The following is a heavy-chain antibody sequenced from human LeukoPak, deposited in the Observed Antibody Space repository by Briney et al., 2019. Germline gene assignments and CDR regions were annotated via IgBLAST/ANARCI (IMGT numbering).Heavy chain of an antibody. V-gene: IGHV4-39*07. D-gene: IGHD2-2*01. CDR3: ARVTIGGYCSSTSCSTHNWFDP. J-gene: IGHJ5*02. CDR1: GGSISSSSYY. CDR2: IYYSGST. Sequence: PSETLSLTCTVSGGSISSSSYYWGWIRQPPGKGLEWIGSIYYSGSTYYNPSLKSRVTISVDTSKNQFSLKLSSVTAADTAVYYCARVTIGGYCSSTSCSTHNWFDPWGQGTLVTVSS.